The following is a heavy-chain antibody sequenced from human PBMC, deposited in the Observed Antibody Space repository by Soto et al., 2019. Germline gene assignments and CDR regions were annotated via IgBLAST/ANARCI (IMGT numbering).Heavy chain of an antibody. J-gene: IGHJ4*02. CDR1: GDSIDSYY. CDR3: AIMNRGSGPRQGY. CDR2: IYYSGST. Sequence: QVQLQESGPGLAKPSETLSLTCTASGDSIDSYYWSWIRQPPGKGLEWIGYIYYSGSTNYNPSLKSRLTISIDRSKNQISLKLRSVTAADTAVYYCAIMNRGSGPRQGYWGQGALVSVSS. V-gene: IGHV4-59*08. D-gene: IGHD6-19*01.